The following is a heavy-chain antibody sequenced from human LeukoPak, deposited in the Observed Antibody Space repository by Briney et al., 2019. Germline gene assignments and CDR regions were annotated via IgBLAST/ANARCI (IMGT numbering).Heavy chain of an antibody. CDR2: ISWDGGST. CDR3: ATGYCSGGSCFTRHPFDY. D-gene: IGHD2-15*01. V-gene: IGHV3-43*01. Sequence: PGGSLRLSCAASGFTFDDYTMHWVRQAPGKGLEWVSLISWDGGSTYYADSVKGRFTISRDNSKNSLYLQMNSLRTEDTALYYCATGYCSGGSCFTRHPFDYWGQGTLVTVSS. J-gene: IGHJ4*02. CDR1: GFTFDDYT.